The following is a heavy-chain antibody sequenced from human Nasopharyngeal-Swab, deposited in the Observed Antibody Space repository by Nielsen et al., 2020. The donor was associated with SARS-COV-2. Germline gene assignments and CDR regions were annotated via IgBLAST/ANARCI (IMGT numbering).Heavy chain of an antibody. J-gene: IGHJ4*02. V-gene: IGHV7-4-1*02. Sequence: ASVKVSCRASGYSFTTYTMNWVRQAPGQGLEWMGWINTNTGNPTYAQGFTGRFVFSLDTSVSTAYLQISSLKAEDTAVYYCAREWGSSGWYWGQGTLVTVSS. CDR3: AREWGSSGWY. CDR2: INTNTGNP. CDR1: GYSFTTYT. D-gene: IGHD3-22*01.